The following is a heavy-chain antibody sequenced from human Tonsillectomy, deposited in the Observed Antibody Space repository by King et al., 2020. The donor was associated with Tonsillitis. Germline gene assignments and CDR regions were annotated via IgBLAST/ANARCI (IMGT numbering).Heavy chain of an antibody. CDR3: ARDLLKVHYWIGGDY. Sequence: VQLVESGGGLVQPGGSLTLSCAASGFTVSSSYMSWVRQAPGKGLEWVSVIYSGGTTYYADSLKGRFTISRDNSKNTLYLQINSLRAEDTAVYYCARDLLKVHYWIGGDYWGQGTQVTVSS. D-gene: IGHD3-3*02. V-gene: IGHV3-66*01. J-gene: IGHJ4*02. CDR2: IYSGGTT. CDR1: GFTVSSSY.